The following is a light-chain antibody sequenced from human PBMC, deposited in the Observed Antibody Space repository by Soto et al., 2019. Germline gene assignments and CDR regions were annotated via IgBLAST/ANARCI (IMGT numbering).Light chain of an antibody. V-gene: IGKV3-15*01. CDR2: GAS. J-gene: IGKJ1*01. Sequence: EIVMTQSPATLSVSPGERATLSCRASQSVSSNLAWYQQKPGQVPRLLIYGASTRATGIPARFSGSGSGTEFTLTISSLQSEDFAVYYCQHYNNWPPWTFGQGTKWISN. CDR1: QSVSSN. CDR3: QHYNNWPPWT.